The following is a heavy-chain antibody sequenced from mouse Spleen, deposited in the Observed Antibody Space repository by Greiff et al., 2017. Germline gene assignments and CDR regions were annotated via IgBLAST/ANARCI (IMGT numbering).Heavy chain of an antibody. CDR1: GFNIKDDY. J-gene: IGHJ3*01. CDR3: TPYGNYEAY. V-gene: IGHV14-4*01. D-gene: IGHD2-1*01. Sequence: VQLQQSGAELVRPGASVKLSCTASGFNIKDDYMHWVKQRPEQGLEWIGWIDPENGDTEYASKFQGKATITADTSSNTAYLQLSSLTSEDTAVYYCTPYGNYEAYWGQGTLVTVSA. CDR2: IDPENGDT.